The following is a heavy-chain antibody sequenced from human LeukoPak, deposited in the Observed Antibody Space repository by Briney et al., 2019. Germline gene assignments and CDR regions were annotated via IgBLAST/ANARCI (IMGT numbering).Heavy chain of an antibody. D-gene: IGHD3-22*01. J-gene: IGHJ4*02. V-gene: IGHV3-23*01. CDR1: GFTFTDYA. Sequence: GGSLRLSCAASGFTFTDYAMSWVRQAPEKGLEWISTISDNGGETYYADSVKGRFAISRDNSKNTLFLQMNSLRAEDSAVYYCATDRERDPSVYYLVGGQGTLVTVSS. CDR2: ISDNGGET. CDR3: ATDRERDPSVYYLV.